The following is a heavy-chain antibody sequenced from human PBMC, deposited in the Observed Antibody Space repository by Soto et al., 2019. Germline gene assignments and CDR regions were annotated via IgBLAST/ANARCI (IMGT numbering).Heavy chain of an antibody. CDR3: ARGGGYDSFDY. D-gene: IGHD5-12*01. CDR2: ISHLEST. CDR1: GASISYGGFS. Sequence: PSETLSLTCTVSGASISYGGFSWSWIRQSPGKGLEWIGYISHLESTYFHPSFKSRLTMSIDRTRNQFYLKLSSVTAADMAVYYCARGGGYDSFDYWGQGVLVTVSS. V-gene: IGHV4-30-2*06. J-gene: IGHJ4*02.